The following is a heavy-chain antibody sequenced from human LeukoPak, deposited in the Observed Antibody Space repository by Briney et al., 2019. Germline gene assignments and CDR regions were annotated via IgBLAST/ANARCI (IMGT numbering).Heavy chain of an antibody. V-gene: IGHV3-7*01. D-gene: IGHD6-19*01. CDR1: GFTFSSYW. CDR3: ARVAYSSGWYIDY. Sequence: PGGSLRLSCAASGFTFSSYWMSWVRQAPGKGLEWVANIKQDGSEKYYVDSVKGRFTISRDNAKNSLYLQMNSLRAEDTAVYYCARVAYSSGWYIDYWGQGTLVTVSS. J-gene: IGHJ4*02. CDR2: IKQDGSEK.